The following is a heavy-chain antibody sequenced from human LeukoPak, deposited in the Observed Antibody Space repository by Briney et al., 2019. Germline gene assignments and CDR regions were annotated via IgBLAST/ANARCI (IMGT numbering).Heavy chain of an antibody. J-gene: IGHJ4*02. V-gene: IGHV3-66*01. D-gene: IGHD5-12*01. Sequence: PGGSLRLSCAASGFTVSSNYMSWVRQAPGKGLEWVSVIYSGGSTYYADSVKGRFTISRDNSKNTLYLQMNSLRAEDTAVYYCARATWYSGYDFDYWGQGTLVTVSS. CDR2: IYSGGST. CDR1: GFTVSSNY. CDR3: ARATWYSGYDFDY.